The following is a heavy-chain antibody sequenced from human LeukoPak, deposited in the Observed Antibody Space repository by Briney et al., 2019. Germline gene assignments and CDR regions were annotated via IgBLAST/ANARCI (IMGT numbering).Heavy chain of an antibody. D-gene: IGHD3-16*01. J-gene: IGHJ1*01. Sequence: GGSLRLSCAASGFNFGIYWMAWVRQAPGKGLEWVATDDRRGRGTYYMDSVKGRFTVSRDTATNSVYLQLNSLRAEDTAFYYCEREDWGTFDKWGQGTLVTVSS. CDR1: GFNFGIYW. CDR2: DDRRGRGT. V-gene: IGHV3-7*01. CDR3: EREDWGTFDK.